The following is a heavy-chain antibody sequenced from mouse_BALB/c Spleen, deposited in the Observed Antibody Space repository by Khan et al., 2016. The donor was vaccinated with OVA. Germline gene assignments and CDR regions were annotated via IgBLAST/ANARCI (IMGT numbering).Heavy chain of an antibody. CDR1: GYTFSSYW. J-gene: IGHJ2*01. CDR2: ILPGSGST. D-gene: IGHD2-1*01. CDR3: TRTGNYRDYFDY. V-gene: IGHV1-9*01. Sequence: QVQLKESGAELMKPGASVKISCKATGYTFSSYWIEWVKQRPGQGLEWIGEILPGSGSTNYNEKFKGKATFTADTSSNTAYMQLNSLTSKDSAVYYCTRTGNYRDYFDYWGQGTTLTVSS.